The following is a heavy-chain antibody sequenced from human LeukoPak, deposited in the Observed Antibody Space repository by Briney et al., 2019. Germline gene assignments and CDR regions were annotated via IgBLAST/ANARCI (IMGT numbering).Heavy chain of an antibody. Sequence: SETLSLTCTVSGGSISSSSYYWGWIRQPQGKGLEWIVSIYYSGSTYYNPSLKGRVTISVDTSKNQFSLKLSSVTAADTAVYYCARPGGYDFWSGYYPNWFDPWGQGTLVTVSS. V-gene: IGHV4-39*01. CDR2: IYYSGST. J-gene: IGHJ5*02. CDR1: GGSISSSSYY. CDR3: ARPGGYDFWSGYYPNWFDP. D-gene: IGHD3-3*01.